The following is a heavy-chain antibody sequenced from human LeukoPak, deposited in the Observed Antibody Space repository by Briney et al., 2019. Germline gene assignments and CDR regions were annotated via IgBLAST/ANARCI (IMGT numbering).Heavy chain of an antibody. CDR2: INHSGST. D-gene: IGHD6-13*01. CDR1: GGSFSGYY. Sequence: SETLSLTCAVYGGSFSGYYWSWIRQPPGKGLEWIGEINHSGSTNYNPSLKSRVTISVDTSKNQFSLKLCSVTAADTAVYYCARGIGYSSSWYRRNWFDPWGQGTLVTVSS. V-gene: IGHV4-34*01. CDR3: ARGIGYSSSWYRRNWFDP. J-gene: IGHJ5*02.